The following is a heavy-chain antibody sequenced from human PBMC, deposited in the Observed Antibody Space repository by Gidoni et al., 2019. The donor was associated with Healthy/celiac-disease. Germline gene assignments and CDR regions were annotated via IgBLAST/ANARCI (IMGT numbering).Heavy chain of an antibody. CDR3: AKVGLWFGELSE. D-gene: IGHD3-10*01. CDR1: GFTFSSYA. V-gene: IGHV3-23*01. J-gene: IGHJ4*02. Sequence: EVQLLESGGGLVQPGGSLRLSCAASGFTFSSYAISWVRQAPGKGLEWVSAISGSGGSTYYADSVKGRFTISRDNSKNTLYLQMNSLRAEDTAVYYCAKVGLWFGELSEWGQGTLVTVSS. CDR2: ISGSGGST.